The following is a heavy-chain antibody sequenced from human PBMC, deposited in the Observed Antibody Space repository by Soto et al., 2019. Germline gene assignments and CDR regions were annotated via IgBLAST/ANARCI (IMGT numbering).Heavy chain of an antibody. Sequence: GGSLRLSCAVSGFTFTNYWMHWVRQAPGKGLVWVSRIDTDGSGTSYADSVKGRFTISRDNAKNTLYLQMDSLRAEDTAVYFCGSVFEYWGQGTLVTVSS. V-gene: IGHV3-74*01. CDR3: GSVFEY. J-gene: IGHJ4*02. CDR1: GFTFTNYW. CDR2: IDTDGSGT.